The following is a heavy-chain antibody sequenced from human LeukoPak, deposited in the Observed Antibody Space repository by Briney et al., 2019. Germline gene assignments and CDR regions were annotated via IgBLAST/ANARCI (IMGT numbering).Heavy chain of an antibody. CDR3: ATPPFVDTDTEYYYGMDV. CDR1: GGTFSSYA. Sequence: EASVKVSCKASGGTFSSYAISWVRQAPGQGLEWMGRIIPILGIANYAQKFQGRVTITADKSTSTAYMELSSLRSEDTAVYYCATPPFVDTDTEYYYGMDVWGQGTTVTVSS. J-gene: IGHJ6*02. D-gene: IGHD5-18*01. V-gene: IGHV1-69*04. CDR2: IIPILGIA.